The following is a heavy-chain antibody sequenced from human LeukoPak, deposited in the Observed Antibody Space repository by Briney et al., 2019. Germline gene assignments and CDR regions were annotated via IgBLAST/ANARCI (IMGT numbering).Heavy chain of an antibody. J-gene: IGHJ4*02. D-gene: IGHD3-16*02. CDR1: GFTFSSYS. Sequence: GGSLRLSRAASGFTFSSYSMNWGRHAPWPWLEWVSSISSSSSYIYYADSVKSGFTISRDNAKNSLYLQMSIPRAEDTAVYYCASYYDYVWGSYRNVYFDCWGQVALVTVSS. CDR2: ISSSSSYI. V-gene: IGHV3-21*01. CDR3: ASYYDYVWGSYRNVYFDC.